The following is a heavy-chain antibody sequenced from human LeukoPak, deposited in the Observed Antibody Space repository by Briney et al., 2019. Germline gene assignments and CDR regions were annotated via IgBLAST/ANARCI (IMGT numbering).Heavy chain of an antibody. D-gene: IGHD1-14*01. V-gene: IGHV4-61*02. CDR1: GGSISSGSYY. CDR3: ARDKGHRTPTWFDP. Sequence: SETLSLTCTVSGGSISSGSYYWSWIRQPAGKGLEWIGRIYTSGSTNYNPSLKSRVTISVDTSKNQFSLKLSSVTAADTAVCYCARDKGHRTPTWFDPWGQGTLVTVSS. J-gene: IGHJ5*02. CDR2: IYTSGST.